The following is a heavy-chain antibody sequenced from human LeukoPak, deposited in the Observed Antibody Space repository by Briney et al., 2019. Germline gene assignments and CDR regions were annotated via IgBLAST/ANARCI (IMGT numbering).Heavy chain of an antibody. CDR3: ARIGHGANSHLKWYFDL. V-gene: IGHV4-39*01. CDR1: GVSISSSIYY. J-gene: IGHJ2*01. Sequence: SETLSLTCNVSGVSISSSIYYWGWIRQPPGKGLEWIGSVFYSGSAYYSPSFKSRLDIPLDTSKNQFSLKLSSVTAADTAVYYCARIGHGANSHLKWYFDLWGHGTLVTVSS. D-gene: IGHD4-23*01. CDR2: VFYSGSA.